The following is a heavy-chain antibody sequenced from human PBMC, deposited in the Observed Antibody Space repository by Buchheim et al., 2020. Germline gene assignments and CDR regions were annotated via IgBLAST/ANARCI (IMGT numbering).Heavy chain of an antibody. CDR2: INSDGSST. CDR3: ANLWDIVVVPAATDFDY. Sequence: EVQLVESGGGLVQPGGSLRLSCAASGFTFSSYWMHWVRQAPGKGLVWVSRINSDGSSTSYADSVKGRFTISRDNAKNTLYLQMNSLRAEDTAVYYCANLWDIVVVPAATDFDYWGQGTL. V-gene: IGHV3-74*01. J-gene: IGHJ4*02. D-gene: IGHD2-2*01. CDR1: GFTFSSYW.